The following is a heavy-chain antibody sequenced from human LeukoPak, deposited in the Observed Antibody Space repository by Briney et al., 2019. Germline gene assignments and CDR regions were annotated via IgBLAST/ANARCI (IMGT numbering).Heavy chain of an antibody. D-gene: IGHD1-14*01. CDR2: IYHSGST. V-gene: IGHV4-30-2*01. CDR3: ARHYRMEARTPYYFDY. Sequence: SETLSLTCTVSGGSISSGGYYWSWIRQPPGKGLEWIGYIYHSGSTYYNPSLKSRVTISVDASKNQFSLKLSSVTAADTAVYYCARHYRMEARTPYYFDYWGQGTLVTVSS. CDR1: GGSISSGGYY. J-gene: IGHJ4*02.